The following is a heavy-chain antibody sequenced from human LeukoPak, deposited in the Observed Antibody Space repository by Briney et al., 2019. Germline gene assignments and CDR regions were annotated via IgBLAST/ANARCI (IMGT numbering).Heavy chain of an antibody. V-gene: IGHV4-61*02. D-gene: IGHD5-18*01. CDR3: ARDRLDTDKIGDYCYMDV. CDR1: GGSMNSGSFY. J-gene: IGHJ6*03. Sequence: PSQTLSLTCTAPGGSMNSGSFYWNWIRPPAGKGLEWIARLYTTGSTNYHPSLKSRLIISVDTSKNQFSLQLNSVTAADRAVYYCARDRLDTDKIGDYCYMDVWGKGTTVTVSS. CDR2: LYTTGST.